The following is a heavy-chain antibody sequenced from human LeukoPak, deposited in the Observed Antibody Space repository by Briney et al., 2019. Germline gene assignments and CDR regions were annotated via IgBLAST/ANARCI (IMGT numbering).Heavy chain of an antibody. CDR2: IYYSGST. CDR3: ARQYGLPTFDY. CDR1: GGSISSDY. V-gene: IGHV4-59*05. J-gene: IGHJ4*02. D-gene: IGHD4-11*01. Sequence: SETLSLTCTVSGGSISSDYWSWIRQPPGKGLEWIGSIYYSGSTYYNPSLKSRVTISVDTSKNQFSLNLSSVTAADTAVYYCARQYGLPTFDYWGQGTLVTVSS.